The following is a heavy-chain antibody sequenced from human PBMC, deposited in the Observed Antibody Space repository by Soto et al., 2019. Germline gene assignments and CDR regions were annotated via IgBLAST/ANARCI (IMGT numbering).Heavy chain of an antibody. J-gene: IGHJ6*02. CDR3: ASAAGYSYAYGMDV. Sequence: ASVKVSCKASGGTFSSYAISWVRQAPGQGLEWMGGIIPIFGTVNHAQKFQGRVTITADESTSTAYMELSSLRSEDTAVYYCASAAGYSYAYGMDVWGQGTTVTVSS. D-gene: IGHD5-18*01. CDR2: IIPIFGTV. V-gene: IGHV1-69*13. CDR1: GGTFSSYA.